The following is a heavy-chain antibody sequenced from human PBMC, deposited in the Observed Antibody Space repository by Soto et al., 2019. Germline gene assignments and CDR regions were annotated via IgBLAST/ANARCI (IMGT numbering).Heavy chain of an antibody. D-gene: IGHD2-15*01. CDR3: AKDWGRYWSGSTCQLFGY. J-gene: IGHJ4*02. CDR2: ISSHGSNK. V-gene: IGHV3-30*18. Sequence: QVQLVESGGGVVQPGRSLRLSCAASGFTFNNYVMHWVRQAPGKGLEWVAKISSHGSNKYNADSVQGRFTISRDNSKKMLYLQMNSLRAEDTALYYCAKDWGRYWSGSTCQLFGYWGQGTLVTVSS. CDR1: GFTFNNYV.